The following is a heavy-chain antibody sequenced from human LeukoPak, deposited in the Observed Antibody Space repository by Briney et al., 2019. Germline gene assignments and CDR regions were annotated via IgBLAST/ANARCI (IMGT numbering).Heavy chain of an antibody. J-gene: IGHJ4*02. CDR1: GFTFSSYS. CDR2: ISSSSSYI. Sequence: GGSLRLSCAASGFTFSSYSMNWVRLAPGKGLEWVSSISSSSSYIYYADSVKGRFTISRDNAKNSLYLQMNSLRAEDTAVYYCARDMGEEWLQAFDYWGQGTLVTVSS. D-gene: IGHD5-12*01. V-gene: IGHV3-21*01. CDR3: ARDMGEEWLQAFDY.